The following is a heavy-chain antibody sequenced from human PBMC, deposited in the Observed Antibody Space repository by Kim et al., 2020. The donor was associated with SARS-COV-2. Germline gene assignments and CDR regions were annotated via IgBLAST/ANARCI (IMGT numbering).Heavy chain of an antibody. CDR2: DGVDI. V-gene: IGHV3-7*01. J-gene: IGHJ4*02. CDR3: TGGFGS. Sequence: DGVDIYYVDSVKVRFTISRDNAKNSLYLQMTSRRAEDAAVYFCTGGFGSWGQGTLVTVSS.